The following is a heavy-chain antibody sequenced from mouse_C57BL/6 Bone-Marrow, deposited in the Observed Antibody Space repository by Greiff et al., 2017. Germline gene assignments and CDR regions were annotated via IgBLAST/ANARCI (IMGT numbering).Heavy chain of an antibody. CDR2: ISYDGSN. D-gene: IGHD4-1*01. J-gene: IGHJ3*01. V-gene: IGHV3-6*01. CDR3: ARELGWFAY. Sequence: ESGPGFVKPSQSLSLTCSVTGYSITSGYYWNWIRQFPGNKLEWMGYISYDGSNNYNPSLKNRISITRDTSKNQFFLKLNSVTTEDTATYYCARELGWFAYWGQGTLVTVSA. CDR1: GYSITSGYY.